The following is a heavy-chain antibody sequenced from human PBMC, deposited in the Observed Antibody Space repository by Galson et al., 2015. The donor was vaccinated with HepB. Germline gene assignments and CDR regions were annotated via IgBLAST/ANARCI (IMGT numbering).Heavy chain of an antibody. V-gene: IGHV3-7*03. Sequence: LRLSCAASGFTFSSYWMSWVRQAPGKGLEWVANIKQDGSEKYYVDSVKGRFTISRDNAKNSLYLQMNSLRAEDTAVYYCGRDSIAARRDYWGQGTLVTVSS. J-gene: IGHJ4*02. CDR2: IKQDGSEK. D-gene: IGHD6-6*01. CDR3: GRDSIAARRDY. CDR1: GFTFSSYW.